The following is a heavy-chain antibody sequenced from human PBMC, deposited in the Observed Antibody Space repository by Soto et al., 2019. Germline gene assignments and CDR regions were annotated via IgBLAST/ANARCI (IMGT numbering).Heavy chain of an antibody. D-gene: IGHD2-21*02. CDR2: IIPILGIA. CDR3: ARATYCGGDCYAPLDY. J-gene: IGHJ4*02. V-gene: IGHV1-69*02. Sequence: QVQLVQSGAEVKKPGSSVKVSCKASGGTFSSYTISWVRQAPGQGLEWMGRIIPILGIANYAQKFQGRVTSTXXKXTXXAYMELSSLRSEDTAVYYCARATYCGGDCYAPLDYWGQGTLGPVSS. CDR1: GGTFSSYT.